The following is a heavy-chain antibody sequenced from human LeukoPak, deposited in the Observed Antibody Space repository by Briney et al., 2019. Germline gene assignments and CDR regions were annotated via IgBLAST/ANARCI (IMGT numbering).Heavy chain of an antibody. Sequence: GGSLRLSCAASGFIFSSYGMHWVRQAPGKGLEWVAVIWYDGSNKYYADSVKGRFTISRDNSKNTLYLQMNSLRAEDTAVYYCAKTLSRTRAPFDYWGQGTLVTVSS. D-gene: IGHD2-8*01. CDR2: IWYDGSNK. V-gene: IGHV3-30*02. J-gene: IGHJ4*02. CDR1: GFIFSSYG. CDR3: AKTLSRTRAPFDY.